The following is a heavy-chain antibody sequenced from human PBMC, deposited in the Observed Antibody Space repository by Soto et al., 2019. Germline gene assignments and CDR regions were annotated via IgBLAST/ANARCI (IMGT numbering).Heavy chain of an antibody. Sequence: QVQLVQSGGGVVQPGRPLRLSCAASRFTFSPYGMHWVRQAPGKGLEWRAFISDDESNKYYADTEKGRITNSRDTSKNTLYLQVTSLRAADTAVYYCAKDVERDRPYGMDVWGQGTTVTVSS. D-gene: IGHD1-1*01. J-gene: IGHJ6*02. CDR3: AKDVERDRPYGMDV. CDR2: ISDDESNK. V-gene: IGHV3-30*18. CDR1: RFTFSPYG.